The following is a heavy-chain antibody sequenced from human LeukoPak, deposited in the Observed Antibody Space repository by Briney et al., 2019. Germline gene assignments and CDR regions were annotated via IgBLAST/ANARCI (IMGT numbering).Heavy chain of an antibody. CDR1: GGSFSGYY. CDR2: INHSGST. Sequence: SETLSLTCAVYGGSFSGYYWSWIRPPPGKGLEWIGEINHSGSTNYNPSLKSRATISVDTSKNQFSLKLSSVTAADTAVYYCARGRGTTVTTLPYYYGMDVWGQGTTVTVSS. J-gene: IGHJ6*02. V-gene: IGHV4-34*01. D-gene: IGHD4-17*01. CDR3: ARGRGTTVTTLPYYYGMDV.